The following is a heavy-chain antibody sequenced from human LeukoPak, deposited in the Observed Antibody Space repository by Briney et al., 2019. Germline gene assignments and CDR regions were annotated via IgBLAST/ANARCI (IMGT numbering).Heavy chain of an antibody. CDR3: ARGRGYSYGYGDY. Sequence: ASVTVSCKASGYTFTSYAINWVRQAPGQGLEWMGWIYTNTGNPTYAQGFTGRFVFSLDTSVSTAYLQISSLKAEDTAVYYCARGRGYSYGYGDYWGQGTLVTVSS. V-gene: IGHV7-4-1*02. J-gene: IGHJ4*02. CDR2: IYTNTGNP. D-gene: IGHD5-18*01. CDR1: GYTFTSYA.